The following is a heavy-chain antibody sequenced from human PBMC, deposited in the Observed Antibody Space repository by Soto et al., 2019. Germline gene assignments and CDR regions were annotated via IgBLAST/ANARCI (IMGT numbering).Heavy chain of an antibody. CDR3: ARDRQYYHFWRGYQNEGPYGMDV. D-gene: IGHD3-3*02. CDR2: INHSGGT. J-gene: IGHJ6*02. V-gene: IGHV4-34*01. CDR1: GGACCGYF. Sequence: ASGILSPTPAGFGGACCGYFLAWVRPAPGEGVGWGGKINHSGGTNYNSSLKSRVTISVDTSKSQFSLILSSVTAADTAVYYCARDRQYYHFWRGYQNEGPYGMDVWGQGTTVTVSS.